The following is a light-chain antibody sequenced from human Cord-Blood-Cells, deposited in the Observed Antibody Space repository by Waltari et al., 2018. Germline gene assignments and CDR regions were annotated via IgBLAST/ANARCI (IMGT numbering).Light chain of an antibody. J-gene: IGLJ2*01. CDR2: YES. Sequence: SSVLTLPPSVYGAPRKTARITRRGYNIGSQSVQKYQQKPVQAPVLVLYYESDRPSGIPERFPASNSGNTATLTISRVEAGDEADYYCQVWDSSSDHVVFGGGTKLTVL. V-gene: IGLV3-21*04. CDR1: NIGSQS. CDR3: QVWDSSSDHVV.